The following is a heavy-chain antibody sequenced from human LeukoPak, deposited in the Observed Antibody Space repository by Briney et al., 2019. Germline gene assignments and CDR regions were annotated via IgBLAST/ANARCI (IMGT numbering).Heavy chain of an antibody. V-gene: IGHV4-38-2*02. Sequence: PSETLSLTCTVSGYSISSGYYWGWIRQPPGKGLEWIGEINHSGSTNYNPSLKSRVTISVDTSKNQFSLKLSSVTAADTAVYYCASRAAKYGSSPKGFGYWGQGTLVTVSS. CDR1: GYSISSGYY. CDR2: INHSGST. D-gene: IGHD6-13*01. CDR3: ASRAAKYGSSPKGFGY. J-gene: IGHJ4*02.